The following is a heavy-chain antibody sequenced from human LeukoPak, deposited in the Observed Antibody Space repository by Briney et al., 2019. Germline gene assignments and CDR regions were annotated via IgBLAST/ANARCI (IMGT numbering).Heavy chain of an antibody. D-gene: IGHD1-26*01. Sequence: PSETLSLTCTVSGYSISSGYYWGWIRQPPGKGLEWIGSIYHSGSTYYNPSLKSRVTISVDTSKNQFSLKLSSVTAADTAVYYCARDWELLYWGQGTLVTVSS. CDR2: IYHSGST. CDR3: ARDWELLY. J-gene: IGHJ4*02. CDR1: GYSISSGYY. V-gene: IGHV4-38-2*02.